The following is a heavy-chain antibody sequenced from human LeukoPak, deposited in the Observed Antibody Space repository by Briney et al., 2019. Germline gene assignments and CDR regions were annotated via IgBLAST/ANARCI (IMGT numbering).Heavy chain of an antibody. V-gene: IGHV1-69*13. Sequence: SVKVSCKASGGTFSSYAISWVRQAPGQGLEWMGGIIPIFGTANYAQKFQGRVTITADESTSTAYMELSRLRSEDTAVYYCARVPTVTIYYYYYYMDVWGKGTTVTVSS. J-gene: IGHJ6*03. CDR1: GGTFSSYA. CDR2: IIPIFGTA. CDR3: ARVPTVTIYYYYYYMDV. D-gene: IGHD4-11*01.